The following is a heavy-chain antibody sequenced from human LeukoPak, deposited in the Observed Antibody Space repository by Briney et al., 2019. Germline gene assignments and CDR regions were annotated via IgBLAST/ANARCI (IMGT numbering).Heavy chain of an antibody. CDR1: GYTFTGYY. CDR2: INPNSGGT. D-gene: IGHD5-12*01. CDR3: ARDQRYSGCDPPLYYFDY. J-gene: IGHJ4*02. V-gene: IGHV1-2*02. Sequence: GASVKVSCKASGYTFTGYYMHWVRQAPGQGLEWMGWINPNSGGTNYAQKFQGRVTMTRDTSISTAYMELSRLRSDDTAVYYCARDQRYSGCDPPLYYFDYWGQGTLVTVSS.